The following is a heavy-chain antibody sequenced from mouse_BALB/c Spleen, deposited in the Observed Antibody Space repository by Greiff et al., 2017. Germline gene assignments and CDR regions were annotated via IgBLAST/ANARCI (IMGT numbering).Heavy chain of an antibody. V-gene: IGHV1-69*02. Sequence: VQLQQPGAELVRPGASVKLSCKASGYTFTSYWINWVKQRPGQGLEWIGNIYPSDSYTNYNQKFKDKATLTVDKSSSTAYMQLSSPTSEDSAVYYCTRSGGSTMITTWFAYWGQGTLVTVSA. CDR1: GYTFTSYW. D-gene: IGHD2-4*01. CDR2: IYPSDSYT. J-gene: IGHJ3*01. CDR3: TRSGGSTMITTWFAY.